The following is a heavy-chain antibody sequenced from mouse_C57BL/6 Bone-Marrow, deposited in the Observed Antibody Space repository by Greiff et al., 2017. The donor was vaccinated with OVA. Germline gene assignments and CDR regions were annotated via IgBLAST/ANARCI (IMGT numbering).Heavy chain of an antibody. V-gene: IGHV3-6*01. CDR2: ISYDGSN. CDR1: GYSITSGYY. CDR3: ARDGNYVAWFAY. D-gene: IGHD2-1*01. Sequence: EVQLQESGPGLVKPSQSLSLTCSVTGYSITSGYYWNWIRQFPGNKLEWMGYISYDGSNNYNPSLKNRISITRDTSKNQFFLKLNSVTTEDTATYYCARDGNYVAWFAYWGQGTLVTVSA. J-gene: IGHJ3*01.